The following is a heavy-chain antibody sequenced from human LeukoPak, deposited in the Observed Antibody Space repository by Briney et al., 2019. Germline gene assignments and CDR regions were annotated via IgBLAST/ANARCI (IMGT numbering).Heavy chain of an antibody. D-gene: IGHD4-23*01. CDR2: IYYSGST. CDR3: ARQAVITRVDY. J-gene: IGHJ4*02. CDR1: GGSFSGYY. Sequence: SETLSLTCAVYGGSFSGYYWGWIRQSPGKGLEWIGTIYYSGSTYYNPSLKSRVTISVDTSQNQFSLKLSSVTAADTSVYYCARQAVITRVDYWGQGTLVTVSS. V-gene: IGHV4-39*01.